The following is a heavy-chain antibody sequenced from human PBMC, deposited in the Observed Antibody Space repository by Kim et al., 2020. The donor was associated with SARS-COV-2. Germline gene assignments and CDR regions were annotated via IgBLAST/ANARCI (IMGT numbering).Heavy chain of an antibody. D-gene: IGHD6-13*01. V-gene: IGHV3-33*06. Sequence: ADSVKGLFTSSRDNSKNTLYLPMNSLRAEDTAVYFCAKMQPLVNYFYGMDVWGQGTTVTVSS. CDR3: AKMQPLVNYFYGMDV. J-gene: IGHJ6*02.